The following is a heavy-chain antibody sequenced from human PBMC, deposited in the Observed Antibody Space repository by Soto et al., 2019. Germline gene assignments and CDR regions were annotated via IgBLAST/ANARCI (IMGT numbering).Heavy chain of an antibody. CDR2: IYWDDDK. CDR1: GFSLSTSGLG. D-gene: IGHD3-10*01. V-gene: IGHV2-5*02. J-gene: IGHJ1*01. Sequence: QITLKESGPTLVKPTQTLTLTCTFSGFSLSTSGLGVAWIRQPPGKALEWLTLIYWDDDKRYSPSLKSRLTITTDTSQNPVVLTVTNVDPVDTGTYYCAYPPEGASRIRGTGRYFQHWGQGTLVIVSS. CDR3: AYPPEGASRIRGTGRYFQH.